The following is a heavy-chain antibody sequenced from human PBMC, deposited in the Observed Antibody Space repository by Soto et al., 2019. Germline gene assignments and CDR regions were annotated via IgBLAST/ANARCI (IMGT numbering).Heavy chain of an antibody. CDR1: GFTVSSNY. CDR3: ARDGTAYRSSWIGGYYYYGMDG. Sequence: EVQLVESGGGLIQPGGSLRLSCAASGFTVSSNYMSWVRQAPGKGLEWVSVIYSGGSTYYADSVKGRFTISRDNSKNTLYLQMNRLRAEDTAVYYCARDGTAYRSSWIGGYYYYGMDGWGQGTTVTVSS. D-gene: IGHD6-13*01. CDR2: IYSGGST. V-gene: IGHV3-53*01. J-gene: IGHJ6*02.